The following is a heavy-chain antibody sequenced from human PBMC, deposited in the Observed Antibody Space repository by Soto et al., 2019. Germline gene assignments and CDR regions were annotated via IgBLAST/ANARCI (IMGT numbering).Heavy chain of an antibody. J-gene: IGHJ4*02. CDR2: IGGNGADT. Sequence: QPGGSLRLSCAASGFIFSNYAISWVRQAPGKGLEWVSAIGGNGADTYYADSVKGRFTISRDNSKNILYLQMNSLRAEDTAVYFCAIPSGLTVTGPDCWGQGTLVTVSS. CDR1: GFIFSNYA. CDR3: AIPSGLTVTGPDC. D-gene: IGHD6-19*01. V-gene: IGHV3-23*01.